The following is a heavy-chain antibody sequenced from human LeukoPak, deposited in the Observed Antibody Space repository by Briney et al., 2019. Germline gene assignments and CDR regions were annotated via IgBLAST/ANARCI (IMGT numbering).Heavy chain of an antibody. CDR3: AKAQYYYDSSGPDY. D-gene: IGHD3-22*01. J-gene: IGHJ4*02. V-gene: IGHV3-9*01. CDR2: ISWNSGSI. Sequence: GGSLRLSCEASGFTFSSYAMSLVRQAPGKGLEGVSGISWNSGSIGYADSVKGRFTISRDNAKNSLYLQMNSLRAEDTALYYCAKAQYYYDSSGPDYWGQGTLVTVSS. CDR1: GFTFSSYA.